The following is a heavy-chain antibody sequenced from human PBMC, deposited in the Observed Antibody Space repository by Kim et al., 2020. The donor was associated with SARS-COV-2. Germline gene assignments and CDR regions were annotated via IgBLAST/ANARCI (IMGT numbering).Heavy chain of an antibody. CDR3: ARGPGLGDMGGGGFDI. J-gene: IGHJ3*02. CDR1: GYTFSRLG. Sequence: ASVKVSCKASGYTFSRLGLHWLRQAPGQSLEWMGWLNAGNGFTEYSQKFQGRVAITRDTSASKVYMELSSLRYEDTAIYFCARGPGLGDMGGGGFDIWGQGTNVTVAS. V-gene: IGHV1-3*01. D-gene: IGHD3-16*01. CDR2: LNAGNGFT.